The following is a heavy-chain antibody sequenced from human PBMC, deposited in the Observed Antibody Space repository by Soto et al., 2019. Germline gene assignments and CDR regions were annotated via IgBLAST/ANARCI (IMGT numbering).Heavy chain of an antibody. CDR2: TYYRSKWYN. D-gene: IGHD1-7*01. CDR3: ARDTNWNYPPSNWFDP. Sequence: KQSQTLSLTCAISGDSVSSNSAAWNWIRQSPSRGLEWLGRTYYRSKWYNDYAVSVKSRITINPDTSKNQFSLQLNSVTPEDTAVYYCARDTNWNYPPSNWFDPWGQGTLVTVSS. CDR1: GDSVSSNSAA. V-gene: IGHV6-1*01. J-gene: IGHJ5*02.